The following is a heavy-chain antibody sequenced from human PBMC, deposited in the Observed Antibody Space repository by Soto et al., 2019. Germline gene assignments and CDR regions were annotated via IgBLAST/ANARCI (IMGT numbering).Heavy chain of an antibody. V-gene: IGHV3-9*01. J-gene: IGHJ4*02. CDR2: ISWNSGSI. Sequence: ALRLSCAASGFTFDDYAMHWVRQAPGKGLEWVSGISWNSGSIGYADSVKGRFTISRDNAKNSLYLQMNSLRAEDTALYYCAKGMGYSSSHTIDYWGQGTLVTVSS. CDR1: GFTFDDYA. CDR3: AKGMGYSSSHTIDY. D-gene: IGHD6-13*01.